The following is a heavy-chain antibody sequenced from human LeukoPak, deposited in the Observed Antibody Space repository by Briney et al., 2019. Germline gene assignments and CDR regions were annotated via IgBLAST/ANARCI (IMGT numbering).Heavy chain of an antibody. CDR2: IYYSGST. V-gene: IGHV4-59*01. D-gene: IGHD2-21*02. CDR3: ARAYCGGDCYRGWFDP. J-gene: IGHJ5*02. CDR1: GGSISSYY. Sequence: SETLSLTCTVSGGSISSYYWSWIRQPPGKGLEWNGYIYYSGSTNYNPSLKSRVTISVDTSKNQFSLKLSSVTAADTAVYYCARAYCGGDCYRGWFDPWGQGTLVTVSS.